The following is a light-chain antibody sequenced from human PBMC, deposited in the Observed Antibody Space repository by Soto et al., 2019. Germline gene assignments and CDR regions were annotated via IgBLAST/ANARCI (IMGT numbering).Light chain of an antibody. CDR3: QQRGSWPQVT. CDR2: DAS. V-gene: IGKV3-11*01. J-gene: IGKJ3*01. CDR1: QSTSSY. Sequence: EIVLTQSPATLSLSPGERATLSCRASQSTSSYLAWYQQKPGQPPRLLISDASNRATGIPARFSGSGSGTDFTLTISSLEPEDFAVYFCQQRGSWPQVTFGPGTRVDVK.